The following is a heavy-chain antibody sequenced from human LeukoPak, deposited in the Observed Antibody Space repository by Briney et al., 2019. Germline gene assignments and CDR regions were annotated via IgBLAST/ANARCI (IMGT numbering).Heavy chain of an antibody. CDR2: INHSGST. D-gene: IGHD6-6*01. CDR1: GGSFSGYY. Sequence: SETLSLTCAVYGGSFSGYYWSWIRQPPGKGLEWIGEINHSGSTNYNPSLKSRVTISVDTSKNQFSLKLSSVTAADTAVYYCARGGLGSSSSNRYYYHGMDVWGQGTTVTVSS. V-gene: IGHV4-34*01. J-gene: IGHJ6*02. CDR3: ARGGLGSSSSNRYYYHGMDV.